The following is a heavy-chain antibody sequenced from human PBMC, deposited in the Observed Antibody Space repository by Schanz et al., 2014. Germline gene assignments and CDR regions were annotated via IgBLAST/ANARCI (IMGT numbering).Heavy chain of an antibody. CDR2: ISNSGYTI. CDR1: GFTVNTNY. D-gene: IGHD6-6*01. J-gene: IGHJ6*02. V-gene: IGHV3-11*01. Sequence: VQLVESGGGLIQPGGSLRLSCAVSGFTVNTNYMSWVRQAPGKGLEWVSYISNSGYTIYYADSVKGRFTISRDNAKNSLYLKMNGLRAEDPAVFYCARAPPPYSSSPYYWYYGMDVWGQGTTVTVSS. CDR3: ARAPPPYSSSPYYWYYGMDV.